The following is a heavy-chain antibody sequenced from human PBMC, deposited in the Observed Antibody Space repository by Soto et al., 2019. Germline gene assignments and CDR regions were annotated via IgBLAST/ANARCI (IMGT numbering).Heavy chain of an antibody. Sequence: QEQVVESGGGVVQPGRSLRLSCTASGFTFNNYGLHWVRQAPGKGLEWVALLTSGGSHKFSSESVKGRFTISRDDSKNTLFLQMDSLRTEDMAVYYCARGGSFDVWGRGTMVTVSS. CDR2: LTSGGSHK. V-gene: IGHV3-30*03. J-gene: IGHJ3*01. D-gene: IGHD3-16*01. CDR3: ARGGSFDV. CDR1: GFTFNNYG.